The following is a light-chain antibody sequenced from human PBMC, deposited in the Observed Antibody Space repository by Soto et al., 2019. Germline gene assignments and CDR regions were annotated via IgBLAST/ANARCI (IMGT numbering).Light chain of an antibody. CDR3: QQFDSSVT. J-gene: IGKJ1*01. CDR2: GAY. CDR1: QSVSSTF. V-gene: IGKV3-20*01. Sequence: EIVLTQSPGSLSLSPGERATLSCRASQSVSSTFFAWYQQRPGQAPRLLMYGAYSSATGIPERFSGSGSGTDFTLTISRLEPEDFAVYYCQQFDSSVTFGQGTKVEIK.